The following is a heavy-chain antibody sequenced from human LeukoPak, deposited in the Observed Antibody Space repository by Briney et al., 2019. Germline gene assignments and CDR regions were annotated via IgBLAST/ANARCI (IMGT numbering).Heavy chain of an antibody. CDR1: GGSISSSSYY. CDR2: IYYIGST. CDR3: AIAYYYDSSGYYQGHGAFDI. V-gene: IGHV4-39*01. D-gene: IGHD3-22*01. J-gene: IGHJ3*02. Sequence: PSETLSLTCTVSGGSISSSSYYWGWIRQPPDKGLGRIGSIYYIGSTYYNPSLKSRVTISVDTSKNQFSLKLSSVTAADTAVYYCAIAYYYDSSGYYQGHGAFDIWGQGTMVTVSS.